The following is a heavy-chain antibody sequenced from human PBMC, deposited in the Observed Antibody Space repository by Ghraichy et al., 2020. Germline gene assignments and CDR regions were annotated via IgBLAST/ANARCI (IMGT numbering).Heavy chain of an antibody. D-gene: IGHD6-13*01. CDR1: GGSISSGGYY. Sequence: SETLSLTGTVSGGSISSGGYYWSWIRQHPGKGLEWIGYIYYSGSTYYNPSLKSRVTISVDTSKNQFSLKLSSVTAADTAVYYCARPPYSSSWESWGQGTLVTVSS. V-gene: IGHV4-31*03. J-gene: IGHJ4*02. CDR2: IYYSGST. CDR3: ARPPYSSSWES.